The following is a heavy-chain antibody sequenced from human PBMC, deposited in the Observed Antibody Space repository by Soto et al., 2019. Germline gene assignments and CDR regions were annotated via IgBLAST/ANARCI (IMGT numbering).Heavy chain of an antibody. CDR1: GFTFTSSA. CDR3: AAETNGYSWIPPIDY. Sequence: ASVQVSCKASGFTFTSSAVQWVRQARGQRLEGVGWIVVGSGNTNYAQKFQERVTINRDMSTSTAYMELSSLRSEGTAVYYCAAETNGYSWIPPIDYWGQGTLVTVSS. CDR2: IVVGSGNT. D-gene: IGHD1-20*01. V-gene: IGHV1-58*01. J-gene: IGHJ4*02.